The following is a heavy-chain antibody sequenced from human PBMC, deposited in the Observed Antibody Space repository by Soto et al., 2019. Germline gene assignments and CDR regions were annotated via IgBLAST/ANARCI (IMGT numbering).Heavy chain of an antibody. Sequence: SVKVSCKASGGTFSSYAISWVRQAPGQGLEWMGGIIPIFGTANYAQKFQGRVTITADESTSTAYMELSSLRSEDTAVYYCAREGHDFWSGYYNWFDPWGQGTLVTVSS. D-gene: IGHD3-3*01. V-gene: IGHV1-69*13. CDR2: IIPIFGTA. CDR1: GGTFSSYA. CDR3: AREGHDFWSGYYNWFDP. J-gene: IGHJ5*02.